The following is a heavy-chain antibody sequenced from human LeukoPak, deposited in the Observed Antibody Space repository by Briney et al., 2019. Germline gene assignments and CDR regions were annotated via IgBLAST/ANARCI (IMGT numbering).Heavy chain of an antibody. CDR2: INPSDGST. D-gene: IGHD3-22*01. J-gene: IGHJ3*02. CDR1: GYRFTSYY. Sequence: GASVKVSCKASGYRFTSYYMHWVRQAPGQGLEWMGIINPSDGSTSYAQRFQGRVTLTRDTSTSTVYMELSSLRSEDTAVYYCARGGNYYYDSSGYNDAFDIWGQRTMVTVSS. CDR3: ARGGNYYYDSSGYNDAFDI. V-gene: IGHV1-46*01.